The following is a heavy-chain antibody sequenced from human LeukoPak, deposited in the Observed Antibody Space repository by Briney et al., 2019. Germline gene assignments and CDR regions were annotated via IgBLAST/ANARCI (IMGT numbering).Heavy chain of an antibody. Sequence: SQTLSLTCTVSGGSISSGSYYWSWIRQPPGKGLEWIGEINHSGSTNYNPSLKSRVTISVDTSKNQFSLKLSSVTAADTAVYYCARGARAVRKRLSGLPYGMDVWGQGTTVTVSS. CDR3: ARGARAVRKRLSGLPYGMDV. CDR2: INHSGST. J-gene: IGHJ6*02. CDR1: GGSISSGSYY. D-gene: IGHD6-25*01. V-gene: IGHV4-39*07.